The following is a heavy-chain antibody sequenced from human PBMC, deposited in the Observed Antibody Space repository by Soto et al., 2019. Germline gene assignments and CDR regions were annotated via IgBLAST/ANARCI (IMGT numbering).Heavy chain of an antibody. V-gene: IGHV1-8*01. D-gene: IGHD3-16*02. CDR1: GYTFTSYD. Sequence: ASVKASCKASGYTFTSYDINCVRQATGQGLEWMGWMNPNSGNTGYAQKFQGRVTMTRNTSISTAYMELSSLRAEDTAVYYCARGPYDYVWGSDPPHFDYWGQGTLVTVSS. CDR3: ARGPYDYVWGSDPPHFDY. CDR2: MNPNSGNT. J-gene: IGHJ4*02.